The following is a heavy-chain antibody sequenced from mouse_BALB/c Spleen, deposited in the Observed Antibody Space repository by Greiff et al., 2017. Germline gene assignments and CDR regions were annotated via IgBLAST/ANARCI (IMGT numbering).Heavy chain of an antibody. D-gene: IGHD2-1*01. V-gene: IGHV1-15*01. CDR3: TRSDYGNYVD. J-gene: IGHJ2*01. CDR2: IDPETGGT. CDR1: GYTFTDYE. Sequence: SGAELVRPGASVTLSCKASGYTFTDYEMHWVKQTPVHGLEWIGAIDPETGGTAYNQKFKGKATLTADKSSSTAYMELRSLTSEDSAVYYCTRSDYGNYVDSGQGTTLTVSS.